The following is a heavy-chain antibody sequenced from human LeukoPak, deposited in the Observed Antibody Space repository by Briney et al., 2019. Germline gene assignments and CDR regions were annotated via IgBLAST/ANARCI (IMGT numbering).Heavy chain of an antibody. CDR3: ARGDGYCSSTSCYHDAFDI. Sequence: PSETLSLTCTVSGGSISSGDYYWSWIRQPPGKGPEWIGYIYYSGSTYYNPSLKSRVTISVDTSKNQFSLKLSSVTAADTAVYYCARGDGYCSSTSCYHDAFDIWGQGTMVTVSS. V-gene: IGHV4-30-4*08. CDR2: IYYSGST. CDR1: GGSISSGDYY. D-gene: IGHD2-2*03. J-gene: IGHJ3*02.